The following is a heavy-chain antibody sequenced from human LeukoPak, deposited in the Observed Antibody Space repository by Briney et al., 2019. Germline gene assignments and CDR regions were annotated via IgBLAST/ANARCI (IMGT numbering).Heavy chain of an antibody. V-gene: IGHV5-51*01. CDR3: ARNLVKGDSGSLIVHFDC. D-gene: IGHD1-26*01. J-gene: IGHJ4*02. Sequence: GESLKISCKGSGYSFTSYWIGWVRQMPGKGLEWMGIIYPGDSDTRYSPSFQGQVTISADKSISTAYLQWSSLKASDTAMYYCARNLVKGDSGSLIVHFDCWGQGTLVTVSS. CDR1: GYSFTSYW. CDR2: IYPGDSDT.